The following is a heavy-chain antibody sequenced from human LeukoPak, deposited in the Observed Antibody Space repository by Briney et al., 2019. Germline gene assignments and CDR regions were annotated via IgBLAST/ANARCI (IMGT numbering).Heavy chain of an antibody. D-gene: IGHD2-8*01. CDR3: AREGGYCINGLCYAPYYFDY. Sequence: GGSLRLSCAASGFTFSTYTMNWVRQAPGKGLEWVSYISSSSSTIYYADSVKGRFTISRDNAKNSLYLQMNSLRAEDTAIYYCAREGGYCINGLCYAPYYFDYWGQGTRVTVSS. J-gene: IGHJ4*02. CDR2: ISSSSSTI. CDR1: GFTFSTYT. V-gene: IGHV3-48*01.